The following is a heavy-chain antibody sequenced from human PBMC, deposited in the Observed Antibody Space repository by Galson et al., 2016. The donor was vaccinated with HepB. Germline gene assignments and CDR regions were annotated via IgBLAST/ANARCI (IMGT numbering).Heavy chain of an antibody. Sequence: CAISGDSVSNNRAAWTWIRQSPSRGLEWLGRTYYRSKWYNDYALSVKSRTTINPDTSKNQFSLHLTSVTPEDTAVYYCAREPGHCSGGSCYSGGMDVWGQGTTVTVSS. CDR3: AREPGHCSGGSCYSGGMDV. J-gene: IGHJ6*02. CDR1: GDSVSNNRAA. CDR2: TYYRSKWYN. V-gene: IGHV6-1*01. D-gene: IGHD2-15*01.